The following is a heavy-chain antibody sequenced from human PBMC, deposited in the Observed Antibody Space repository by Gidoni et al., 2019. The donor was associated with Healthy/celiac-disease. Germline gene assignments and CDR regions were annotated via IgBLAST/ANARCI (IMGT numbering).Heavy chain of an antibody. J-gene: IGHJ4*02. CDR2: ISSSSSYI. CDR1: GFTFSSYS. Sequence: EVQLVESGGGLVKPGGSLRLSCAASGFTFSSYSMNWVRQAPGKGLEWVSSISSSSSYIYYADSVKGRFTISRDNAKNSLYLQMNSLRAEDTAVYYCARDLPRYCSSTSCLPYFDYWGQGTLVTVSS. CDR3: ARDLPRYCSSTSCLPYFDY. V-gene: IGHV3-21*01. D-gene: IGHD2-2*01.